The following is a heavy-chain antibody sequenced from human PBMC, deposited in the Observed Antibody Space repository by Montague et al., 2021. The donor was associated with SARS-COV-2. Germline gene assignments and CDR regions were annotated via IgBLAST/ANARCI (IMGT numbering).Heavy chain of an antibody. CDR3: ARDNYGDWGYYGLDV. Sequence: SETLSLTCTVSGGSIGTYYWNWIRQSPGKGQEWLGYIYYTGSTKYSPSLKSRVTISMGTSRDQLSLRLKSVTAADTAVYYCARDNYGDWGYYGLDVWGQGTTVIVSS. J-gene: IGHJ6*02. CDR1: GGSIGTYY. CDR2: IYYTGST. V-gene: IGHV4-59*01. D-gene: IGHD4-17*01.